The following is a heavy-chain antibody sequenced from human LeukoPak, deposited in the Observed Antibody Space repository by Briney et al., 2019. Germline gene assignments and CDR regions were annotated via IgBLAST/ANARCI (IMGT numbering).Heavy chain of an antibody. CDR1: GFTFSTYN. J-gene: IGHJ4*02. Sequence: AGGSLRLSCAASGFTFSTYNMNWVRQAPGKGLEWVSHITSSSTNIYYADSVKGRFTISRDNSKNTLYLQVNSLRAEDTAVYYCARRGDGGRSFDYWGQGTLVTVSS. CDR3: ARRGDGGRSFDY. V-gene: IGHV3-48*01. D-gene: IGHD4-23*01. CDR2: ITSSSTNI.